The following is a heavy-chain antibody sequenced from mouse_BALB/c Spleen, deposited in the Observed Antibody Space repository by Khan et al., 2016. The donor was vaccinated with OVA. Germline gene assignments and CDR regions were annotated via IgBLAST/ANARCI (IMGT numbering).Heavy chain of an antibody. J-gene: IGHJ3*01. D-gene: IGHD2-4*01. Sequence: EVELVESGPGLVKPSQSLSLTCTVTGYSITSEYAWNWIRHFPGNKLEWMGYINYSGNTRYNPSLKSRISITRDTSKNQFFLQLNSVTTEDTATYYCTRKDYYDYDPFPYWGQGTLGTVSA. CDR3: TRKDYYDYDPFPY. V-gene: IGHV3-2*02. CDR1: GYSITSEYA. CDR2: INYSGNT.